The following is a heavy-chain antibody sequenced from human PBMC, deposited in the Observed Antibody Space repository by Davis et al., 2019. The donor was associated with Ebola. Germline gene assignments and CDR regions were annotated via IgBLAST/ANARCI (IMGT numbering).Heavy chain of an antibody. CDR3: ARDLAVRGSSGVGYYYGMDV. Sequence: SETLSLTCTVSGGSVSSGSYYWSWIRQPPGKGLEWIGYIYYRGSPDYNPSLKSRITTSVATSKNQFSLKLSSVTAADTAVYFCARDLAVRGSSGVGYYYGMDVWGQGTTVTVSS. J-gene: IGHJ6*02. D-gene: IGHD6-6*01. CDR2: IYYRGSP. V-gene: IGHV4-61*01. CDR1: GGSVSSGSYY.